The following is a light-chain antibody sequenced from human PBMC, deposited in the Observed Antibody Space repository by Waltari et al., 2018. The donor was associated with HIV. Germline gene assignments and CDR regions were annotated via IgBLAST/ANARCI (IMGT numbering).Light chain of an antibody. J-gene: IGKJ1*01. CDR2: WAS. Sequence: DIVMTQSPDSLVVSLGERATINCKSSQSVLHSSNNKNYLAWYQQKPGQPPKVLIYWASSRQPGVPDRFSGSGSGTDFSLTISSLQAEDVAVYYCQQYYETTPWTFGQGTKVEVK. V-gene: IGKV4-1*01. CDR1: QSVLHSSNNKNY. CDR3: QQYYETTPWT.